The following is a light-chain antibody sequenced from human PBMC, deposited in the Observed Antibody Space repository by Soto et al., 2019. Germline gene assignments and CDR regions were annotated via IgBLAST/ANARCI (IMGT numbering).Light chain of an antibody. CDR2: AAS. V-gene: IGKV1-27*01. Sequence: DIQMTQSPSSLSASVGDRVTITCRASQGISNYLAWYQQKPGKVPKLLIYAASTLQSGVPSRFSGSGSGTDFTLTISSLQPEDVATYYCRKPRAFCQGTKVEIK. CDR1: QGISNY. J-gene: IGKJ1*01. CDR3: RKPRA.